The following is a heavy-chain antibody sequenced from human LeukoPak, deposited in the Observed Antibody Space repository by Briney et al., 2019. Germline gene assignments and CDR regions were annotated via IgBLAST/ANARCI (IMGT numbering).Heavy chain of an antibody. CDR3: ASNEVVGGTYYYYYMDV. CDR2: INPNSGGT. Sequence: ASVKVSCKASGYTFTSYGISWVRRAPGQGLEWMGWINPNSGGTNYAQKFQGRVTMTRDTSISTAYMELSRLRSDDTAVYYCASNEVVGGTYYYYYMDVWGKGTTVTVSS. D-gene: IGHD2-2*01. J-gene: IGHJ6*03. V-gene: IGHV1-2*02. CDR1: GYTFTSYG.